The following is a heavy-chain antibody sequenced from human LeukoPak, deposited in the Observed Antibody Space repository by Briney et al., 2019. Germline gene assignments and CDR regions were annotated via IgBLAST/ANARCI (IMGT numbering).Heavy chain of an antibody. Sequence: ASVKVSCKASGYTSTSYYMHWVRQAPGQGLEWMGIINPSGGSTSYAQKFQGRVTMTRDTSTSTVYMELSSLRSEDTAVYYCASFGKKYYYDSSVYKPDASDIWGQGTMVTVSS. V-gene: IGHV1-46*01. J-gene: IGHJ3*02. CDR2: INPSGGST. CDR3: ASFGKKYYYDSSVYKPDASDI. CDR1: GYTSTSYY. D-gene: IGHD3-22*01.